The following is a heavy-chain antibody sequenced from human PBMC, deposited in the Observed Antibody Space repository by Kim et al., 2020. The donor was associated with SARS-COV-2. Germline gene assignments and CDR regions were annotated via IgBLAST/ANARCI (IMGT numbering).Heavy chain of an antibody. CDR1: GFTFSSYD. D-gene: IGHD3-10*01. CDR3: ARLYGSCVYGMDV. Sequence: GGSLRLSCAASGFTFSSYDMHWVRQATGKGLEWVSAIGTAGDTYYPGSVKGRFTISRENAKNSLYLQMNSLRAGDTAVYYCARLYGSCVYGMDVWGQGTTVTVSS. J-gene: IGHJ6*02. V-gene: IGHV3-13*04. CDR2: IGTAGDT.